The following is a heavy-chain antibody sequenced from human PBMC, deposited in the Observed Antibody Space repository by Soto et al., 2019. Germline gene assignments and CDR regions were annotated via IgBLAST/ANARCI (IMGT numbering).Heavy chain of an antibody. CDR3: VDSSGIVDY. V-gene: IGHV4-34*01. D-gene: IGHD6-19*01. J-gene: IGHJ4*02. CDR2: INHSVIT. Sequence: SETLSLTCAVYCGSFSGYYWSWIRQPPGNGLYCIGEINHSVITNXXPSLQSRXXISVDTSKNHXSLKLXSVTAAYTAVYYCVDSSGIVDYWARGTLVTVSS. CDR1: CGSFSGYY.